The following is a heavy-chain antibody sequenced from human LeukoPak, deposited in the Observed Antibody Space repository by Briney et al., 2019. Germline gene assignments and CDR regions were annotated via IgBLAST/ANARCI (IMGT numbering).Heavy chain of an antibody. CDR3: ARGITAASLIWYFDL. V-gene: IGHV4-59*01. CDR2: IYFSGSS. Sequence: SETLSLTCTVSGGSISGYYWSWIRQPPGKGLEWIGYIYFSGSSKYNPSLKSRVTMSVASSKNQFSLNLSFVTAADTAVYYCARGITAASLIWYFDLWGRGTLVTVSS. D-gene: IGHD6-13*01. CDR1: GGSISGYY. J-gene: IGHJ2*01.